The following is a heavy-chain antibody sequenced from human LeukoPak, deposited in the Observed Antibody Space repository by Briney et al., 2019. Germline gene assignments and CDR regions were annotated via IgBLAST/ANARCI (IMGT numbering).Heavy chain of an antibody. J-gene: IGHJ4*02. D-gene: IGHD6-19*01. CDR2: IYYSGST. CDR3: AANIAVAGTIDY. CDR1: GGSISSYY. V-gene: IGHV4-59*08. Sequence: SETLSLTCTVSGGSISSYYWSWIRQPPGKGLEWIGYIYYSGSTNYNPSLKSRVTISVDTSKNQFSLKLCSVTAADTAVYYCAANIAVAGTIDYWGQGTLVTVSS.